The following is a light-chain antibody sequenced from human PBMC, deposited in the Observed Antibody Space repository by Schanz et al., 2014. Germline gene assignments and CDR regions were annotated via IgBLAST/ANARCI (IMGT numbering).Light chain of an antibody. CDR1: GSNIGAGYA. Sequence: QSVLTQPPSVSGAPGQRATISCTGSGSNIGAGYAVHWYQQDPGAAPKLLIYGDYNRPSGVPDRFSGSKSGTSAYLAITGLQAEDEADYYCAAWDDSVNGQLFGGGTKVTVL. CDR2: GDY. V-gene: IGLV1-40*01. CDR3: AAWDDSVNGQL. J-gene: IGLJ3*02.